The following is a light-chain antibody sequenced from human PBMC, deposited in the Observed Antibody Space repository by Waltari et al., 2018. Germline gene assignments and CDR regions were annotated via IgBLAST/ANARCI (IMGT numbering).Light chain of an antibody. CDR2: DAS. CDR3: QQRSSWLT. CDR1: QSVSSY. J-gene: IGKJ4*01. Sequence: EIVLTQSPATLSLYPGERATLSCRASQSVSSYLAWYQQKPGQAPRLLIYDASNRATDIPARFSGSGSGTDFTLTISSLEPEDFAVYYCQQRSSWLTFGGGTKVEIK. V-gene: IGKV3-11*01.